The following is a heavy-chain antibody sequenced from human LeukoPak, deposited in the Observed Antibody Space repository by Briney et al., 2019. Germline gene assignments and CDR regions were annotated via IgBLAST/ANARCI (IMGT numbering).Heavy chain of an antibody. CDR3: ARVQYGDYEDY. D-gene: IGHD4-17*01. V-gene: IGHV4-59*01. CDR1: GASISSYY. J-gene: IGHJ4*02. Sequence: SETLSLTXTVSGASISSYYWSWIRQSPAKGLEWIGNIHSSWTTNYNPSLKSRVTISLDTSKNQFSLKLSSVTAADTAVYYCARVQYGDYEDYWGQGTLVTVSS. CDR2: IHSSWTT.